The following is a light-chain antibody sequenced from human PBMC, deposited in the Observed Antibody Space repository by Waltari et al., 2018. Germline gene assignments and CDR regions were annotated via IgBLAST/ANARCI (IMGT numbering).Light chain of an antibody. J-gene: IGLJ1*01. CDR3: CSYAGLGTYV. Sequence: QSALTQPASVSGTPGQSITISCTGTSSDVGNYDLVSWYQQHPGKAPKLLVWEAIKGPSGVSSRFSGSKSGNTASLTISGLQAEDEADYYCCSYAGLGTYVFGSGTKVTVL. V-gene: IGLV2-23*01. CDR1: SSDVGNYDL. CDR2: EAI.